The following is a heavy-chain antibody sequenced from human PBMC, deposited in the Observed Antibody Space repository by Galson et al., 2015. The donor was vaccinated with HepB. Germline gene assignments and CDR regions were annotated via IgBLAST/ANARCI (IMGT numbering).Heavy chain of an antibody. CDR3: ARSSSGPLGYYGMDV. CDR1: GYNFSGYW. Sequence: QSGAEVKKPGESLKISCKGSGYNFSGYWIGWGRQMPGKGLEWMGTIFPGDSHTRYSPSFQGQVTISADNATAYRQWSSLKASHTAMYYRARSSSGPLGYYGMDVWGQGTTVTVS. V-gene: IGHV5-51*03. J-gene: IGHJ6*02. CDR2: IFPGDSHT. D-gene: IGHD3-22*01.